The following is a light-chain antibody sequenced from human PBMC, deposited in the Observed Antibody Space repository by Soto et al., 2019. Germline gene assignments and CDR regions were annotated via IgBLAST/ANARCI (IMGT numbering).Light chain of an antibody. CDR1: SSDVGGYNY. V-gene: IGLV2-14*01. CDR2: DVS. J-gene: IGLJ7*01. Sequence: QSALTQPASVSGSPGQSITISCTGTSSDVGGYNYVSWYQQHPGKAPKLMIYDVSNRPSGVSNRFSGSKSGNTASLTISGLQAEDEADYYCSSYTSSSTLAFRGGTQLTVL. CDR3: SSYTSSSTLA.